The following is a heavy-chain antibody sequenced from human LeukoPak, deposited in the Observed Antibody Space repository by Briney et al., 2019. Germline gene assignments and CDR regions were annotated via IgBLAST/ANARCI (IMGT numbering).Heavy chain of an antibody. Sequence: SETLSLTCAVYGGSFSGYYWSWIRQPPGKGLEWIGEINHSGSTNYNPSLKSRVTISVDTSKSQFSLKLSSVTAADTAVYYCARSGRVVVAAFDYWGQGTLVTVSS. D-gene: IGHD2-15*01. CDR2: INHSGST. J-gene: IGHJ4*02. V-gene: IGHV4-34*01. CDR3: ARSGRVVVAAFDY. CDR1: GGSFSGYY.